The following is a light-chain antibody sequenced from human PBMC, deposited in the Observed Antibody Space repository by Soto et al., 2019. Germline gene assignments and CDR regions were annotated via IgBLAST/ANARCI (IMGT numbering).Light chain of an antibody. J-gene: IGLJ2*01. CDR1: SSNIGVKS. Sequence: QSVLTQPPSVSAAPGQKVTISCSGSSSNIGVKSVSWYQQLPRTAPKLLIYDNSERPSGIPDRFSASKSGTSATLGITGLQTGDEADYYCGTCDDSLSAVVFGGGTKLTVL. CDR2: DNS. CDR3: GTCDDSLSAVV. V-gene: IGLV1-51*01.